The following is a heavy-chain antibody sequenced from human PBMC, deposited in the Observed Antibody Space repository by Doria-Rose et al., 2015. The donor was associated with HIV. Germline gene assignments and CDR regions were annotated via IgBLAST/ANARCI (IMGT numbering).Heavy chain of an antibody. CDR2: VKSKVDGGTT. CDR3: TTGLYWNDAFDI. V-gene: IGHV3-15*01. J-gene: IGHJ3*02. CDR1: GFTVSDAW. Sequence: EVQLAESGGGLVKPGGSLRLSCVASGFTVSDAWMNWVRQAPGKELEWVGRVKSKVDGGTTDYAAPVKGRFSISRDASRNTFYLQMSNLKIEDTALYYCTTGLYWNDAFDIWGQGTMVSVS. D-gene: IGHD1-1*01.